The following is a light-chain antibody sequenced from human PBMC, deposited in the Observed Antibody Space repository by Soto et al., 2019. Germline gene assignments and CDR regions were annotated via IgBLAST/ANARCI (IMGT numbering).Light chain of an antibody. V-gene: IGLV2-14*01. CDR3: SSFTSGGTWV. J-gene: IGLJ3*02. Sequence: QSALTQPASVSGSPGQSITISCTGTSSDVGGYNYVSWYQQHPGKAPKLMIYEVNNRPSGVSNRFSASKSGNTASLTISGLQAEDEATYYCSSFTSGGTWVFGGGTKLTVL. CDR2: EVN. CDR1: SSDVGGYNY.